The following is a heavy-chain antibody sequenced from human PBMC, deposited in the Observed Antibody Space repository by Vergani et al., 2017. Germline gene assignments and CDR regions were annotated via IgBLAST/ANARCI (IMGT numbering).Heavy chain of an antibody. V-gene: IGHV3-9*01. Sequence: EVQLVESGGGLVQPGRSLRLSCAASGFTFDDYAMHWVRQAPGKGLEWVSGISWNSGSIGYADSVKGRFTISRDNAKNSLYLQMNSLRAEDTAVYYCAKLHKSSSWYFGAFDYWGQGTLVTVSS. CDR1: GFTFDDYA. D-gene: IGHD6-13*01. CDR3: AKLHKSSSWYFGAFDY. J-gene: IGHJ4*02. CDR2: ISWNSGSI.